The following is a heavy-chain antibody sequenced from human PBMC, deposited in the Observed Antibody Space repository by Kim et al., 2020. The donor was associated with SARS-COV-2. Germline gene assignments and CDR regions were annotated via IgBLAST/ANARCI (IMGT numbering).Heavy chain of an antibody. D-gene: IGHD6-19*01. Sequence: GGSLRLSCAASGFTFSSYAMHWVRRAPGKGLEWVAVVSYDGSNKYYPNSVKGRFTISRDNSKNTLALQMHSLGAEDTAVYYCAKAPRTNTSGWFDYWGQGTLVTVSS. CDR1: GFTFSSYA. J-gene: IGHJ4*02. CDR3: AKAPRTNTSGWFDY. CDR2: VSYDGSNK. V-gene: IGHV3-30-3*01.